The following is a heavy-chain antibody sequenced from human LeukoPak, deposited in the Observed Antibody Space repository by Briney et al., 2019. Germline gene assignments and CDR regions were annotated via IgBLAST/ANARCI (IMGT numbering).Heavy chain of an antibody. CDR2: VRVSDGAR. V-gene: IGHV3-23*01. Sequence: GGSLRLSCVASGFPFPTYAMMWVRQAPGKGLEWVSSVRVSDGARFYADSVKGRFTTSRDNAKNTLSLQMNSLRAEDTAVYYCAKQVVIAVAGTGGNWGQGTLVTVSS. J-gene: IGHJ4*02. CDR1: GFPFPTYA. D-gene: IGHD6-19*01. CDR3: AKQVVIAVAGTGGN.